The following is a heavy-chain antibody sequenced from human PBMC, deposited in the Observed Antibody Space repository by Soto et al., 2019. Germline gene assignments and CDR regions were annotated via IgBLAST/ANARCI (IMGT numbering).Heavy chain of an antibody. J-gene: IGHJ3*02. V-gene: IGHV4-39*01. Sequence: QLQLQESGPGLVKPSETLSLTCTVSGGSISSSSYYWGWIRQPPGKGLEWLGSIYYSGSTYYNPSLKRRVTISVDTSKNQFSLKLSSVTAADAAVYYCASPTGPDGAYAPNAFDIWGQGTMVTVSS. D-gene: IGHD4-17*01. CDR2: IYYSGST. CDR1: GGSISSSSYY. CDR3: ASPTGPDGAYAPNAFDI.